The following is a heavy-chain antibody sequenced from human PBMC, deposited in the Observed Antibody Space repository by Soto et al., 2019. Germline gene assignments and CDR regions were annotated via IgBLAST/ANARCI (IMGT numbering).Heavy chain of an antibody. Sequence: SETLSLTCTVYGGSFSGYSWSWIRQPRGKGLEWIGEINQSGNANYNPSLKRRVTISVDTSKNQFSLKLSSVTAADTAVYYCARAPLQGFIVLAVVGHFDYWGQGALVTVSS. CDR2: INQSGNA. CDR1: GGSFSGYS. D-gene: IGHD2-15*01. CDR3: ARAPLQGFIVLAVVGHFDY. J-gene: IGHJ4*02. V-gene: IGHV4-34*01.